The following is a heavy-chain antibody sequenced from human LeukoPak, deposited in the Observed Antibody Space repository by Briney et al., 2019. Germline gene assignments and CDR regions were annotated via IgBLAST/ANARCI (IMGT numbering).Heavy chain of an antibody. D-gene: IGHD1-1*01. CDR1: GDSVSSNSVA. V-gene: IGHV6-1*01. CDR2: TYYRSKWSN. Sequence: SQTLSLTCVISGDSVSSNSVAWNWIRQSPSRGLEWLGRTYYRSKWSNEYAVSVKSRISINPDTSKNQFSLQLTSVTPEDTAVYYCARWNHVDHWFDPWGQGILVTVSS. CDR3: ARWNHVDHWFDP. J-gene: IGHJ5*02.